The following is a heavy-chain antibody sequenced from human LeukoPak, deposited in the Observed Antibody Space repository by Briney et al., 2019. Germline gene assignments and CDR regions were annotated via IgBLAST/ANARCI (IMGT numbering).Heavy chain of an antibody. CDR1: GGSFSGYY. CDR3: ARNALSSRPRFDP. Sequence: SETLSLTCAVYGGSFSGYYWSWIRQPPGKGLEWIGEINHSGSTNYNPSLKSRVTISVDTSKNQFSLKLSSVTAADTAVYYCARNALSSRPRFDPWGQGTLVTVSS. J-gene: IGHJ5*02. CDR2: INHSGST. V-gene: IGHV4-34*01. D-gene: IGHD6-13*01.